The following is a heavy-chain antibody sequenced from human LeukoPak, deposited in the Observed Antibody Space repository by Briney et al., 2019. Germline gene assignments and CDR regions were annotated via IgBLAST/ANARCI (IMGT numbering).Heavy chain of an antibody. D-gene: IGHD3-22*01. J-gene: IGHJ4*02. CDR1: GFTFSSYA. CDR2: ISYDGSNK. V-gene: IGHV3-30-3*01. Sequence: PGGSLRLSCAASGFTFSSYAMHWVRQAPGKGLEGVAVISYDGSNKYYADSVKGRFTISRDNSKNTLYLQMNSLRAEDTAVYYCARDFDSSGYLGYWGQGTLVTVSS. CDR3: ARDFDSSGYLGY.